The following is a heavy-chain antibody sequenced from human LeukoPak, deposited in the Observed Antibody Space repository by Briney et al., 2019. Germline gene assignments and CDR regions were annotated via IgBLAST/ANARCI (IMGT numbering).Heavy chain of an antibody. V-gene: IGHV3-48*01. CDR2: ISSSSSTI. CDR3: ARDSAGYYDYVWGSYRCFDY. Sequence: PGGSLRLSCAASGFTFSSYSMNWVRQAPGKGLEWVSYISSSSSTIYYADSVKGRFTISRDNAKDSLYLQMNSLRAEDTAVYYRARDSAGYYDYVWGSYRCFDYWGQGTLVTVSS. J-gene: IGHJ4*02. CDR1: GFTFSSYS. D-gene: IGHD3-16*02.